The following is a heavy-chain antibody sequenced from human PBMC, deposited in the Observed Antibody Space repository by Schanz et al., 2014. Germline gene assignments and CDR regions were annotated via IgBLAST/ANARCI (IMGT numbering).Heavy chain of an antibody. D-gene: IGHD2-21*01. CDR1: GGSISSGVW. V-gene: IGHV4-4*02. J-gene: IGHJ3*01. CDR2: IFHSGTT. Sequence: QVQLQESGPGLVKPSGTLSLTCVVSGGSISSGVWWTWARQSPGKGLEWIGEIFHSGTTNYNPSLGSRVTISVDKSKNQFSLILSSRTAADTAVYYCTRSTLWSYDVWGRGTMVIVSS. CDR3: TRSTLWSYDV.